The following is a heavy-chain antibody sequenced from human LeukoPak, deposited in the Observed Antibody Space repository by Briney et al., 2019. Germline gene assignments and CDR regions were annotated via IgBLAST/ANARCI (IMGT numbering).Heavy chain of an antibody. CDR3: ARQGGSGRAFDI. CDR2: IYYSGST. V-gene: IGHV4-39*01. CDR1: GGSISSSSYY. D-gene: IGHD1-26*01. J-gene: IGHJ3*02. Sequence: SETLSLTCTVSGGSISSSSYYWGWIRQPPGKGLEWIGSIYYSGSTYYNPSLKSRVTISVDTSKNQFSLKLSSVTATDTAIYNCARQGGSGRAFDIWGQGTMVTVSS.